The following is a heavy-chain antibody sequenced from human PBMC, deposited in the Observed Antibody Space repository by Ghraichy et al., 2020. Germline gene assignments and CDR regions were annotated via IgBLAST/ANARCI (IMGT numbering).Heavy chain of an antibody. CDR3: AREPGYSSREGGY. J-gene: IGHJ4*02. CDR2: IYSGGST. CDR1: GFTVSSNY. D-gene: IGHD6-13*01. Sequence: GESLNISCAASGFTVSSNYMSWVRQAPGKGLEWVSVIYSGGSTYYADSVKGRFTISRDNSKNTLYLQMNSLRAEDTAVYYCAREPGYSSREGGYWGQGTLVTVSS. V-gene: IGHV3-53*01.